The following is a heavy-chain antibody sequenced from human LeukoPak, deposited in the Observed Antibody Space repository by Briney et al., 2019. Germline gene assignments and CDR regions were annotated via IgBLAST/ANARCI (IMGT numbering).Heavy chain of an antibody. CDR2: ISYDGSNK. J-gene: IGHJ6*02. V-gene: IGHV3-30-3*01. D-gene: IGHD5-12*01. CDR3: ARGGAKTWSGYDWDYYGMDV. Sequence: GGSLRLSCAASGFAFSVYAMHWVRQAPGKGLEWVALISYDGSNKYYADSVKGRFTISRDNSKNSLYLQMNSLRAEDTAVYYCARGGAKTWSGYDWDYYGMDVWGQGTTVTVSS. CDR1: GFAFSVYA.